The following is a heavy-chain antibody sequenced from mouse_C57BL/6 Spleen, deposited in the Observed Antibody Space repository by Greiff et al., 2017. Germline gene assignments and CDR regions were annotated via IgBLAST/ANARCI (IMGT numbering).Heavy chain of an antibody. Sequence: QVQLQQPGAELVKPGASVKLSCKASGYTFTSYWMHWVQQRPGQGLELIGRIHPSDSDTNYNQTFKGKSTLTVDKYSSTAYMQLSSLTSEDSAVYCCAIGTCGYWGQGTTLTVSS. CDR2: IHPSDSDT. D-gene: IGHD3-3*01. J-gene: IGHJ2*01. CDR1: GYTFTSYW. V-gene: IGHV1-74*01. CDR3: AIGTCGY.